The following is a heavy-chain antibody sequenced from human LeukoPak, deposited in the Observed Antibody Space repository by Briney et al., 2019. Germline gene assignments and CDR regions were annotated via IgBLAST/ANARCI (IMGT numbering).Heavy chain of an antibody. J-gene: IGHJ4*02. CDR1: GGSISSGGYS. D-gene: IGHD3-22*01. CDR3: ASNYYDSSGYYYPADY. Sequence: NPSETLSLTCAVSGGSISSGGYSWSWIRQPPGKGLEWIGYIYHSGSIYYNPSLKSRVTISVDRSKNQFSLKLSSVTAADTAVYYCASNYYDSSGYYYPADYWGQGTLVTVSS. V-gene: IGHV4-30-2*01. CDR2: IYHSGSI.